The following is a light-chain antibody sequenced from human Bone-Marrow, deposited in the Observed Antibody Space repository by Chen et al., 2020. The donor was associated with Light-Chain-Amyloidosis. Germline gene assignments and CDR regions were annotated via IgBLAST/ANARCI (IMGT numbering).Light chain of an antibody. CDR1: SGDVGGYNH. Sequence: QSALAQPAPVSGSPGQSITISCTVTSGDVGGYNHVSWYQQHPDKAPKLLIYEVTNRPSWVPDRFSGSKSDNTASLTISGLQTEDEADYFCSSYTITNTLVFGGGTRVTVL. CDR2: EVT. CDR3: SSYTITNTLV. V-gene: IGLV2-14*01. J-gene: IGLJ1*01.